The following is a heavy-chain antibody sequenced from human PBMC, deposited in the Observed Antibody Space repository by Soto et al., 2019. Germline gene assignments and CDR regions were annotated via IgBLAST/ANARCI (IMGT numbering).Heavy chain of an antibody. D-gene: IGHD6-19*01. J-gene: IGHJ4*02. CDR1: GFTFINTW. CDR3: TTGFSSGWFDY. V-gene: IGHV3-15*01. Sequence: EVQLVESGGGLVKPGGSLRLSCAASGFTFINTWMSWVRQAPGKGLAWVGRVKSKTDGGTTDYAPPVRGRFIISRDDSQKMVYLKMNSLKPNDSGAYFCTTGFSSGWFDYWGQGIRVTVS. CDR2: VKSKTDGGTT.